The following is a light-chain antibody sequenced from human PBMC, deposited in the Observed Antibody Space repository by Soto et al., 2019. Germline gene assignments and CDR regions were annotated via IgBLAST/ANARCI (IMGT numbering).Light chain of an antibody. CDR2: GNS. CDR1: SSTIGAGYD. V-gene: IGLV1-40*01. CDR3: QSYDSSLSGYV. Sequence: QSVLTQPPSVSGAPGQRVTLSCTGSSSTIGAGYDVHWYQQLPGTAPKLLIYGNSNRPSGVPDRFSGSKSGTSASLATTGLQAEDEADYYCQSYDSSLSGYVFGTGTKLTVL. J-gene: IGLJ1*01.